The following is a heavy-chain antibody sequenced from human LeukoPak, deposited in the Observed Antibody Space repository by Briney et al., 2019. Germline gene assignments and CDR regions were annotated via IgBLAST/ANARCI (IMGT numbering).Heavy chain of an antibody. CDR1: GFTFSSYW. V-gene: IGHV3-7*01. D-gene: IGHD2-15*01. J-gene: IGHJ4*02. CDR2: IKQDGSEK. Sequence: GGSLRLSCAASGFTFSSYWMSWVRQAPGKGLEWVANIKQDGSEKYYVDSVRGRFTISRDNAKKSVYLQMNNLRAEDTAVYYCANSGLNRFEYWGQGALVTVSS. CDR3: ANSGLNRFEY.